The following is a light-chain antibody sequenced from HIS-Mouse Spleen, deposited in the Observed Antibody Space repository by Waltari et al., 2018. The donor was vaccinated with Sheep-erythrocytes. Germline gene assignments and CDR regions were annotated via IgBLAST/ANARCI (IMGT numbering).Light chain of an antibody. CDR3: SSYAGSNNWV. Sequence: QSALTQPPSASGSPGQSVTISCTGTSSDVGGYTYVSWYQQHPGKDPKLMLYEVSKRPSGVPDRFSGSKSGNTAYLTVSGLQAEDEADYYCSSYAGSNNWVFGGGTKLTVL. CDR1: SSDVGGYTY. J-gene: IGLJ3*02. CDR2: EVS. V-gene: IGLV2-8*01.